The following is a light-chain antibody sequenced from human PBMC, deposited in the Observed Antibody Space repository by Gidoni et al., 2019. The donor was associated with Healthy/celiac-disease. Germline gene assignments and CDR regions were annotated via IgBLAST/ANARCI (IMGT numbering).Light chain of an antibody. CDR2: GAS. CDR3: QQYGSSLFT. Sequence: EIVFTQSPGTLSLSPGERATLSCRASQSVSSSYLAWYQQKPGQAPRLLIYGASSRATGIPDRFSGSGSGTDFTLTISRLEPEDFAVYYCQQYGSSLFTFAPGTKVDIK. J-gene: IGKJ3*01. CDR1: QSVSSSY. V-gene: IGKV3-20*01.